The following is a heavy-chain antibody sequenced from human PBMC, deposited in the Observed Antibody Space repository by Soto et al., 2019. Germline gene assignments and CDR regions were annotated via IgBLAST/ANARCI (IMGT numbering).Heavy chain of an antibody. CDR1: GGTFSKYP. Sequence: QVQLVQSGAEVKKPGSSVKVSCKASGGTFSKYPISWVRQAPGQGLEWMGGIIPIFAISRYAQKFQGRITLTADESTRTAYMELSSLRSDDTAVYYCARGGDDGDYWGQGTLVTVSS. CDR2: IIPIFAIS. CDR3: ARGGDDGDY. V-gene: IGHV1-69*01. D-gene: IGHD4-17*01. J-gene: IGHJ4*02.